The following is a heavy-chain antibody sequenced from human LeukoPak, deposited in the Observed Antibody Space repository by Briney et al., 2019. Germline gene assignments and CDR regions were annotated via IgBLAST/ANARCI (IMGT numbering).Heavy chain of an antibody. Sequence: SETLSLTCTVSGGSISSSSYYWGWIRQPPGKGLEWIGSIYYSGSTYYNPSLKSRVTISVDTSKNQFSLKLSSVTAADTAVYYCARHPRDDLWSAESFFDYWGQGTLVTVSS. CDR2: IYYSGST. D-gene: IGHD3-3*01. J-gene: IGHJ4*02. CDR1: GGSISSSSYY. CDR3: ARHPRDDLWSAESFFDY. V-gene: IGHV4-39*01.